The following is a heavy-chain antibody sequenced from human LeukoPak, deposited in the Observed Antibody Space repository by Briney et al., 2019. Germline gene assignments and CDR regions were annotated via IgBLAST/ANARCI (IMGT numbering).Heavy chain of an antibody. CDR3: ARDGSSGWTDAFDI. CDR1: GGSIRSGSYY. Sequence: SQTLSLTXTVSGGSIRSGSYYWSWIRQPAGKGLEWIGRIYTSGSTNYNPSLKSRVTISVDTSKNQFSLKLSSVTAADTAVYYCARDGSSGWTDAFDIWGQGTMVTVSS. CDR2: IYTSGST. J-gene: IGHJ3*02. D-gene: IGHD6-19*01. V-gene: IGHV4-61*02.